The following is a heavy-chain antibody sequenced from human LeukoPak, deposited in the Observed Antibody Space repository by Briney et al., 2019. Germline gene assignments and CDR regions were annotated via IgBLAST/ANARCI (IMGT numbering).Heavy chain of an antibody. J-gene: IGHJ4*02. CDR3: AREHAYYDFWSGSDVYFDY. CDR2: IKQDGSEK. CDR1: GFTFSSYS. V-gene: IGHV3-7*03. Sequence: GGSLRLSCAASGFTFSSYSMNWVRQAPGKGLEWVANIKQDGSEKYYVDSVKGRFTISRDNAKNSLYLQMNSLRAEDTAVYYCAREHAYYDFWSGSDVYFDYWGQGTLVTVSS. D-gene: IGHD3-3*01.